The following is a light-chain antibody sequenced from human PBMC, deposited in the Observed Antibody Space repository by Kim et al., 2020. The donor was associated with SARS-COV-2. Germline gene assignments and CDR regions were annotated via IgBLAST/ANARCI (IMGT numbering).Light chain of an antibody. CDR1: QSVSSSY. J-gene: IGKJ4*01. Sequence: EIVLTKSPGTLSLSPGERATLSCRASQSVSSSYLAWYQQKPGQAPRLLIHGASSRATGIPDSFSGSGSGTDFTLTISRLEPEDFAVYYCQQYGSSSLTFGGETKV. V-gene: IGKV3-20*01. CDR2: GAS. CDR3: QQYGSSSLT.